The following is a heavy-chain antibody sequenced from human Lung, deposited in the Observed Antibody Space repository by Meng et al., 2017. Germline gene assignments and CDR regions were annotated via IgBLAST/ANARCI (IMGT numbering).Heavy chain of an antibody. D-gene: IGHD6-19*01. CDR2: TYYRSKWYN. J-gene: IGHJ4*02. V-gene: IGHV6-1*02. CDR1: GDSVSSNRAA. CDR3: ARSQQWLDS. Sequence: QVHLRQSGPGRVKPWKPLSHTCAISGDSVSSNRAAWNWIRQSPSRGLEWLGRTYYRSKWYNGYAVSVRSRITINPDTSKNQFSLQLNSVTPEDTAVYYCARSQQWLDSWGQGTLVTVSS.